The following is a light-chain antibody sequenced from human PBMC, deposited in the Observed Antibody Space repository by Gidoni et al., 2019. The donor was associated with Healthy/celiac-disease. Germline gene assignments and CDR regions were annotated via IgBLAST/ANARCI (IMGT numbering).Light chain of an antibody. V-gene: IGLV2-23*01. Sequence: QSALTQPASVSGSPGPSITISCTGTSSDVGSDNLVSWYQQPPGKAPKLMIYEGSKRPSGVSNRFTGSKCGNTASLTISGLKAEDEADYYCCSYAGSSTPHGVFGGGTKLTGL. CDR2: EGS. J-gene: IGLJ2*01. CDR3: CSYAGSSTPHGV. CDR1: SSDVGSDNL.